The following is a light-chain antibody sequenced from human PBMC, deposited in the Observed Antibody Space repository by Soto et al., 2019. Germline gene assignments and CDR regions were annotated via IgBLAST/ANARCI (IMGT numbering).Light chain of an antibody. V-gene: IGKV1-5*01. J-gene: IGKJ3*01. CDR1: QSISSW. CDR3: CQYNSYSLFT. CDR2: DAS. Sequence: DIQMTQSPSTLSASVGDRVTITCRASQSISSWLAWYQQKPGKAPKLLIYDASSLESGVPSRFSGRGSGTEYTLTISSLQPDDFVAYYCCQYNSYSLFTFGPGTKVEIK.